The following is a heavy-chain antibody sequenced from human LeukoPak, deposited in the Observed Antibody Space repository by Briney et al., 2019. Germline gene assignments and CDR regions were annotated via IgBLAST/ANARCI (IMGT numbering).Heavy chain of an antibody. CDR2: ISGSGGST. CDR3: AGKARGYSNLYYYYYYMDV. D-gene: IGHD4-11*01. CDR1: GFTFSSFG. V-gene: IGHV3-23*01. J-gene: IGHJ6*03. Sequence: GGSLRLSCAASGFTFSSFGMNWVRQAPGKGLEWVSAISGSGGSTYYAESVKGRFTISRDNAKNSLYLQMNSLRAEDTAVYYCAGKARGYSNLYYYYYYMDVWGKGTTVIVSS.